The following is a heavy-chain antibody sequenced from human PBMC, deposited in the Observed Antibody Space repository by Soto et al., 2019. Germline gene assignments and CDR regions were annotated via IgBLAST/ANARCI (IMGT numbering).Heavy chain of an antibody. D-gene: IGHD3-3*01. CDR3: ARVIWSGHLTSDL. CDR2: ISSSSSTI. CDR1: GFTFSSNS. V-gene: IGHV3-48*02. J-gene: IGHJ5*02. Sequence: EVQVVESGGGLVQPGGSLRLSCAASGFTFSSNSMNWVRQAPVKGLEWISYISSSSSTIYADSVKGRFTISRDNAKNSLYLQMNSLRDEDTAVYYCARVIWSGHLTSDLWGQGPLVTVSS.